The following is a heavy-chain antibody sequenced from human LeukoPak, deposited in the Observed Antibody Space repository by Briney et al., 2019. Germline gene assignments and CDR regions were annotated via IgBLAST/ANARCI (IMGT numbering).Heavy chain of an antibody. D-gene: IGHD3-10*01. CDR2: MNPNSGNT. J-gene: IGHJ4*02. CDR1: GYTFTSYD. Sequence: ASVKVSRKASGYTFTSYDINWVRQATGQGLEWMGWMNPNSGNTGYAQKFQGRVTMTRNTSISTAYMELSSLRSEDTAVYYCARGSITMVRGVIKRGYYFDYWGQGTLVTVSS. V-gene: IGHV1-8*01. CDR3: ARGSITMVRGVIKRGYYFDY.